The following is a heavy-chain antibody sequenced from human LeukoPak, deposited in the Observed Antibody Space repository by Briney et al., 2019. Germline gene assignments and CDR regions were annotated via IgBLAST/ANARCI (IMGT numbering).Heavy chain of an antibody. Sequence: GGSLRLSCAASGFTFSSYWMSWVRQAPGKGLEWVANIKQDGSEKYYVDSVKGRFTISRDNAKNSLYLQMNSLRAEDTAVYYYVRDLLSRMATGVGFDYWGQGTLVTVSS. CDR2: IKQDGSEK. D-gene: IGHD5-24*01. CDR1: GFTFSSYW. J-gene: IGHJ4*02. V-gene: IGHV3-7*01. CDR3: VRDLLSRMATGVGFDY.